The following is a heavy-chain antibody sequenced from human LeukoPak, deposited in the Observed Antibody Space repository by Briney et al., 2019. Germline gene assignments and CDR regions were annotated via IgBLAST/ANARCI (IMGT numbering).Heavy chain of an antibody. CDR3: AKRGKGYCSSPSCATDY. Sequence: GGSLRLSCAASGFTFSDYYMMWIRQAPGKGLEWVSYISNSGTTIYYADSVKGRFTISRDNAKNSLYLHMNSLRAEDTAVYFCAKRGKGYCSSPSCATDYWGQGTLVTVSS. CDR1: GFTFSDYY. CDR2: ISNSGTTI. V-gene: IGHV3-11*01. J-gene: IGHJ4*02. D-gene: IGHD2-2*01.